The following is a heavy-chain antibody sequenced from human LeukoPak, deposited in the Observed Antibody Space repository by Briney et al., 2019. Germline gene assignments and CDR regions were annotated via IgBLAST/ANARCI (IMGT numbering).Heavy chain of an antibody. D-gene: IGHD2-21*01. CDR3: ARRAFKGVVPFDY. V-gene: IGHV4-28*01. J-gene: IGHJ4*02. Sequence: PSDTLSLTCAVSGYSISSSSWWGWIRQPPGKGLEWIAYIYHSGTTYYNPSLQSRVTMSVDTSKNQFSLKLSSVTAVDTAVYYCARRAFKGVVPFDYWGQGTLVTVSS. CDR1: GYSISSSSW. CDR2: IYHSGTT.